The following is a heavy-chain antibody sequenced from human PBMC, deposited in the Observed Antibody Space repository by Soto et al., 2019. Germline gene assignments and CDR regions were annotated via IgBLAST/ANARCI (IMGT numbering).Heavy chain of an antibody. CDR3: ATWHEREHAYDV. V-gene: IGHV3-53*01. CDR1: GLSISGKKY. J-gene: IGHJ3*01. D-gene: IGHD1-1*01. Sequence: GSLRLSCAAFGLSISGKKYLAWVRQAPGKGLEWVSALYDVDGSFYADSVKGRFTTSSDSSKTTVYLPMNDLRPDDTAVYYCATWHEREHAYDVWGQGTTVTVSS. CDR2: LYDVDGS.